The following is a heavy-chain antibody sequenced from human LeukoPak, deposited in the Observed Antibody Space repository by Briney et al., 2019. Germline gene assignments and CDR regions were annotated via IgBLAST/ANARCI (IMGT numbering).Heavy chain of an antibody. CDR3: ARDRVRGVIFNTFDY. J-gene: IGHJ4*02. Sequence: PGRSLRLSCAASGFTFSSYAMHWVRQAPGKGLEWVAVISYDGSNKYYADSVKGRFTISRDNSKNTLYLQMNSLRAEDTAVYYCARDRVRGVIFNTFDYWGQGTLVTVSS. D-gene: IGHD3-10*01. CDR1: GFTFSSYA. CDR2: ISYDGSNK. V-gene: IGHV3-30*04.